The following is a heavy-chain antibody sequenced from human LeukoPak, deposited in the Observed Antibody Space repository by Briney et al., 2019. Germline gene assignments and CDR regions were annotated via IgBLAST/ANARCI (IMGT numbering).Heavy chain of an antibody. CDR1: GGSISSSSYY. CDR2: IYYSGST. J-gene: IGHJ5*02. D-gene: IGHD7-27*01. Sequence: SETLSLTCTVSGGSISSSSYYWGWIRQPPGKGLEWIGSIYYSGSTYYNPSLKSRVTISVDTSENQFSLKLSSVTAADTAVYYCARGESDWGSENWFDPWGQGTLVTVSS. V-gene: IGHV4-39*07. CDR3: ARGESDWGSENWFDP.